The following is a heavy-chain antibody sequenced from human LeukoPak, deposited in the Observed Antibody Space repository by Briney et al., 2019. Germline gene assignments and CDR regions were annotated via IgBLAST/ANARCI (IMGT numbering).Heavy chain of an antibody. CDR3: ASNIESGTGWFDP. CDR2: INPHNGGT. J-gene: IGHJ5*02. V-gene: IGHV1-2*02. CDR1: GYTFTDYY. D-gene: IGHD1-26*01. Sequence: ASVKVSCKASGYTFTDYYMHWVRQAPGLGLEWMGWINPHNGGTNYAQNFQGRVTLTRDTSISTAYMDLSRLTFDDTALYYCASNIESGTGWFDPWGQGALVTVSS.